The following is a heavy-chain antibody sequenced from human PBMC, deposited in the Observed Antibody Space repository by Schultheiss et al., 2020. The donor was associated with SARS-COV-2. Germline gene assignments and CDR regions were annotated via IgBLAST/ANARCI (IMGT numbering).Heavy chain of an antibody. V-gene: IGHV1-2*06. CDR2: INPNSGGT. CDR1: GYTFTGYY. CDR3: ARDQWLVKSSKLVPRNDKTGYGYNWFDR. J-gene: IGHJ5*02. D-gene: IGHD6-19*01. Sequence: ASVKVSCKASGYTFTGYYMHWVRQAPGQGLEWMGRINPNSGGTNYAQKFQGRVTMTRDTSISTAYMELRSLRSDDTAVYYCARDQWLVKSSKLVPRNDKTGYGYNWFDRWGQGTLVTVSS.